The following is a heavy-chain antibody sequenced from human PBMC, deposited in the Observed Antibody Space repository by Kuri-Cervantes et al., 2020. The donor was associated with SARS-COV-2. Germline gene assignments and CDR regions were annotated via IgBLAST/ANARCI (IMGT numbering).Heavy chain of an antibody. Sequence: SQTLSLTCAVFGGSSSGYYWGWIRQPPGKGLEWIGEINQSGSTSYSPSLKSRVTMSLDTSKNQFSLKLSSVTAADTAVYYCARLSFGASGYYYYMDVWGKGTTVTVSS. V-gene: IGHV4-34*01. D-gene: IGHD3-3*01. CDR3: ARLSFGASGYYYYMDV. CDR2: INQSGST. J-gene: IGHJ6*03. CDR1: GGSSSGYY.